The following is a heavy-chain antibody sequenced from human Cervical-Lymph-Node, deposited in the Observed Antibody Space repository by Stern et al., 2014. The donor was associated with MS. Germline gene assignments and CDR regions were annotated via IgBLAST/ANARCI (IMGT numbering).Heavy chain of an antibody. CDR2: INGNTGNT. CDR1: GYTFTRNA. V-gene: IGHV7-4-1*02. J-gene: IGHJ4*02. D-gene: IGHD2-2*01. CDR3: ARVKPAAILDY. Sequence: VQLVQSGSELKKPGASVKVSCKASGYTFTRNAMNWVRQAPGQRLEWMGSINGNTGNTTYAQGCTGRFVFSLDTSVSTAYLQISSLKAEDTAIYYCARVKPAAILDYWGQGTLVTVSS.